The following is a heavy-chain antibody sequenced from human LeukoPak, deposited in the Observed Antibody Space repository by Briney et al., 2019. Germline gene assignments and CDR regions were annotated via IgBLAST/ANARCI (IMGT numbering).Heavy chain of an antibody. CDR3: ARAARDYYDSSGYPY. CDR1: GFTFSSYS. V-gene: IGHV3-53*01. CDR2: IYSGGST. Sequence: GGSLRLSCAASGFTFSSYSMNWVRQAPGKGLEWVSVIYSGGSTYFADSVKGRITISRDNSKNTLYLQMNSLRAEDTAVYYCARAARDYYDSSGYPYWGQGTLVTVSS. D-gene: IGHD3-22*01. J-gene: IGHJ4*02.